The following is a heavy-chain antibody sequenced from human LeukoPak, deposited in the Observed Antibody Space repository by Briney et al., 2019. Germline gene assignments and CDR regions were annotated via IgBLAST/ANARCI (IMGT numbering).Heavy chain of an antibody. CDR3: ASTMVISDTEYFQH. CDR2: IYHSGST. Sequence: SETLSLTCTVSGGSISSGGYYWSWIRQPPGKGLEWIGYIYHSGSTYYNPSLKSRVTISVDRSKNQFSLKLSSVTAADTAVYYCASTMVISDTEYFQHWGQGTLVTVSS. D-gene: IGHD3-22*01. J-gene: IGHJ1*01. V-gene: IGHV4-30-2*02. CDR1: GGSISSGGYY.